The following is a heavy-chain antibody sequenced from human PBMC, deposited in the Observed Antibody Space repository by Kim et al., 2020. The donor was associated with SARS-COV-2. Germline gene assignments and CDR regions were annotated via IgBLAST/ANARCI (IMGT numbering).Heavy chain of an antibody. J-gene: IGHJ6*02. V-gene: IGHV3-23*01. D-gene: IGHD2-21*02. CDR1: GFTFSSYA. Sequence: GGSLRLSCAVSGFTFSSYAMSWVRQAPGKGLEWVSAISGSGGSTYYADSVKGRFTISRDNSKNTLYLQMNSLRAEDTAVYYCAKDKFEGDSNYYYYGMDVWGQGTTVTVSS. CDR2: ISGSGGST. CDR3: AKDKFEGDSNYYYYGMDV.